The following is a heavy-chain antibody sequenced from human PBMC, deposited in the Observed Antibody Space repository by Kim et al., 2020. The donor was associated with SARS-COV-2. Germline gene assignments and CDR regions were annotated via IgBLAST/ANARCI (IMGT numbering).Heavy chain of an antibody. CDR3: ARDGDSGYCSGGSCYSNYYYGMDV. CDR1: GFTFSSYS. D-gene: IGHD2-15*01. V-gene: IGHV3-21*01. Sequence: GGSLRLSCAASGFTFSSYSMNWVRQAPGKGLEWVSSISSSSSYIYYADSVKGRFTISRDNAKNSLNLQMNSLRAEDTAVYYCARDGDSGYCSGGSCYSNYYYGMDVWGQGTTVTVSS. J-gene: IGHJ6*02. CDR2: ISSSSSYI.